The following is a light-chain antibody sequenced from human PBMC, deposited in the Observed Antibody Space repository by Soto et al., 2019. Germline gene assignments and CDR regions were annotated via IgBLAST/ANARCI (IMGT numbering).Light chain of an antibody. CDR3: CSFAGSYTFV. V-gene: IGLV2-11*01. CDR2: DVS. CDR1: SSDVGGYNH. J-gene: IGLJ1*01. Sequence: QSALTQPRSVSGSPGQSVTISCSGTSSDVGGYNHVSWYQYHPGKAPKFMLYDVSKRPSGVPDRFSGSKSGNTASLTISGLQAEDEADYYCCSFAGSYTFVFGTGTKVTVL.